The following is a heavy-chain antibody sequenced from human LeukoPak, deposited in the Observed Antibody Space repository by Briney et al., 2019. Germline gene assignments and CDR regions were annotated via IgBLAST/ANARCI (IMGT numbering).Heavy chain of an antibody. D-gene: IGHD3-10*01. CDR3: ARRGVAWKETYYYGSGSYYNI. Sequence: SETLSLTCAVYGGSFSGYYWSWIRQPPGKGLEWIGEINHSRSTNYNPSLKSRVTISVDTSKNQFSLKLSSVTAADTAVYYCARRGVAWKETYYYGSGSYYNIWGQGTMVTVSS. V-gene: IGHV4-34*01. CDR1: GGSFSGYY. CDR2: INHSRST. J-gene: IGHJ3*02.